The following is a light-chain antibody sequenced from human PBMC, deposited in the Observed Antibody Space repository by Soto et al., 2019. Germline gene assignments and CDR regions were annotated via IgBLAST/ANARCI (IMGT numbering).Light chain of an antibody. J-gene: IGKJ5*01. CDR3: QQLFDSPIT. CDR2: AAS. CDR1: QSISTS. V-gene: IGKV1-9*01. Sequence: IPMAQSPASLSASVGDRVTITCLASQSISTSLAWYQVKPGKAPKLLIYAASTLESGVPSRFSATVSGTEFSLTITSLQPEDFATYYCQQLFDSPITFGQGTRLEI.